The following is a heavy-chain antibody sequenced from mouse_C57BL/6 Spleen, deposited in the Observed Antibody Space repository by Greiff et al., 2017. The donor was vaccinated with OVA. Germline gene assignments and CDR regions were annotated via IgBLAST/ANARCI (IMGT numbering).Heavy chain of an antibody. Sequence: EVQLQQSGPELVKPGASVKISCKASGYTFTDYYMNWVKQSHGKSLEWIGDINPNNGGTSYNQKFKGKATVTVDKSSSTAYMELRSLTSEDSAVYYCARREGYYAMDYWGQGTSVTVSS. CDR3: ARREGYYAMDY. J-gene: IGHJ4*01. CDR2: INPNNGGT. V-gene: IGHV1-26*01. CDR1: GYTFTDYY.